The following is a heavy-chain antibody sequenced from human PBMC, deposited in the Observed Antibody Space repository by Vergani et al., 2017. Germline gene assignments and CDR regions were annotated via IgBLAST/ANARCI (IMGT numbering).Heavy chain of an antibody. CDR3: ERDPLYSTTWPVLLHDMDV. V-gene: IGHV4-61*02. D-gene: IGHD6-13*01. Sequence: QVQLQESGPGLVRPSQTLSLTCTVSGVSISSCSYYLSWFRQPAGKGLELIGRFYTGGGTSYNPSLKSRVTISVDTSKNQFSLQLSSVTAADTAVYYCERDPLYSTTWPVLLHDMDVWGQGTPVTVSS. CDR1: GVSISSCSYY. J-gene: IGHJ6*02. CDR2: FYTGGGT.